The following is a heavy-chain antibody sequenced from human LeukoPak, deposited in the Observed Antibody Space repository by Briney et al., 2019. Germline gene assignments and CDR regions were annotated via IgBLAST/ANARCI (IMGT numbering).Heavy chain of an antibody. V-gene: IGHV4-34*01. Sequence: SETLSLTCAVYGGSFSDYYWSWIRQSPGKGLEWIGEINHRGSTNYNPSLKSRVTISEDTSKKQFSLKMSSVTAADTAVYYCARHSPYSSDAETFDYWGQGTLVTVSS. CDR1: GGSFSDYY. J-gene: IGHJ4*02. CDR2: INHRGST. D-gene: IGHD6-25*01. CDR3: ARHSPYSSDAETFDY.